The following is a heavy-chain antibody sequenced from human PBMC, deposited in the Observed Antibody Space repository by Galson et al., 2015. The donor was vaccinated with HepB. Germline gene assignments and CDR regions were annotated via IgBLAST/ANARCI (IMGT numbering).Heavy chain of an antibody. Sequence: SLRLSCAASGLTFSTYAMNWVRQAPGKGLEWVSAISGSGDSTYYADSVRGRFTISRDNSKNTLFLQMNSLRAEDTAVYYCAKDGPVLRFFDWVSSFDFWGQGSLVTVSS. CDR2: ISGSGDST. D-gene: IGHD3-9*01. V-gene: IGHV3-23*01. CDR1: GLTFSTYA. CDR3: AKDGPVLRFFDWVSSFDF. J-gene: IGHJ4*02.